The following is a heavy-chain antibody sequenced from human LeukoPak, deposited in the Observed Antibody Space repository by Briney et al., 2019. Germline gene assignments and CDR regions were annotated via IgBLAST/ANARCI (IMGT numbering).Heavy chain of an antibody. CDR1: GFTLSRYG. Sequence: GRSLRLSCAASGFTLSRYGMHWVRQAPGKGLEWVADIWSDGNNKYYADSVKGRFTISRDNSKNTLYLRMNSLRAEDTAVYYCAKHGPVPGVGYFAFDYWGQGTLVAVSS. CDR3: AKHGPVPGVGYFAFDY. D-gene: IGHD1-26*01. V-gene: IGHV3-33*06. CDR2: IWSDGNNK. J-gene: IGHJ4*02.